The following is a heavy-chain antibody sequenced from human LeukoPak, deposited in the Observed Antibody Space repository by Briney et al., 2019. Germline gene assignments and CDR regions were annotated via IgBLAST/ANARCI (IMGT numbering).Heavy chain of an antibody. D-gene: IGHD7-27*01. CDR2: IYYSGST. J-gene: IGHJ4*02. V-gene: IGHV4-39*07. CDR1: GGSISSSSYY. CDR3: ARPSGDRGDY. Sequence: SETLSLTCTVSGGSISSSSYYWGWIRQPPGKGLEWIGSIYYSGSTYYNPSLKSRVTISVDTSKNQFSLKLSSVTAADTAVYYCARPSGDRGDYWGQGTLVTVSS.